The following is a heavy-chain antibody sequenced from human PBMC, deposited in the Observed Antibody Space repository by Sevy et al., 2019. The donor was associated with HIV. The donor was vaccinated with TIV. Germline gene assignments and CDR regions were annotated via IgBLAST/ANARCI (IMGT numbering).Heavy chain of an antibody. V-gene: IGHV4-39*02. CDR1: GGSISSTNYY. CDR3: ARGVGAGTPAA. D-gene: IGHD2-15*01. Sequence: SETLSLTCSLSGGSISSTNYYWGWIRQPPGKGLEWIGSIYYSGSTYYNPSLKSRVTISVDTSKSHFSLKLSSVTAADTAVYYCARGVGAGTPAAWGQGTLVTVSS. CDR2: IYYSGST. J-gene: IGHJ5*02.